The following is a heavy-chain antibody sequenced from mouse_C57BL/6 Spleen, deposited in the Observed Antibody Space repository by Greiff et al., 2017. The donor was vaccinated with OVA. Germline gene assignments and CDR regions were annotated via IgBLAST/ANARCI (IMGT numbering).Heavy chain of an antibody. CDR2: INPGSGGT. J-gene: IGHJ4*01. CDR1: GYAFTNYL. Sequence: VQLQQSGAELVRPGTSVKVSCKASGYAFTNYLIEWVKQRPGQGLEWIGVINPGSGGTNYNEKFKGKATLTADKSSSTAYMQLSSLTSEDSAVYVCARKEFGNAMDYWGQGTSVTVSS. CDR3: ARKEFGNAMDY. D-gene: IGHD3-1*01. V-gene: IGHV1-54*01.